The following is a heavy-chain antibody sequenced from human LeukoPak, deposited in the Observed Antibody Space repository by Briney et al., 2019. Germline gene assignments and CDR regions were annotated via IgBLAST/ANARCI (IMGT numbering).Heavy chain of an antibody. CDR3: AGSGSRSPWFDP. Sequence: SETLSLTCTVSGGSISSYYWSWIRQPPGKGLEWIGYIYYSGSTNYNPSLKSRVTISVDTSKNQFSLKLSSVTAADTAVYYCAGSGSRSPWFDPWGEGTLVTVSS. V-gene: IGHV4-59*08. D-gene: IGHD2-15*01. CDR1: GGSISSYY. CDR2: IYYSGST. J-gene: IGHJ5*02.